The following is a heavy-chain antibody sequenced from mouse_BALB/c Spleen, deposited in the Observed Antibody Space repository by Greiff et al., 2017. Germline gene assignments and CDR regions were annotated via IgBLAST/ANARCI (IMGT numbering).Heavy chain of an antibody. V-gene: IGHV4-1*02. Sequence: EVQGVESGGGLVQPGGSLKLSCAASGFDFSRYWMSWVRQAPGKGLEWIGEINPDSSTINYTPSLKDKFIISRDNAKNTLYLQMSKVRSEDTALYYCARLWAHGYPYYYAMDYWGQGTSVTVSS. CDR3: ARLWAHGYPYYYAMDY. D-gene: IGHD2-2*01. CDR1: GFDFSRYW. CDR2: INPDSSTI. J-gene: IGHJ4*01.